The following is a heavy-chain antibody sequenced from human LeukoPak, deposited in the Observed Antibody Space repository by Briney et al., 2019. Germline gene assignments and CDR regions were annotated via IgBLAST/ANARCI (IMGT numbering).Heavy chain of an antibody. Sequence: GGSPRLSCAASGFTFSSCGMSWVRQTPGKGLEWVSGISGSGGRTYQADSVKGRFTISRDNSKNTLYVQMNSLRAEDTAVYYCAKWAPLGVSYWDCWGQGTLVTVSS. J-gene: IGHJ4*02. CDR3: AKWAPLGVSYWDC. CDR1: GFTFSSCG. CDR2: ISGSGGRT. V-gene: IGHV3-23*01. D-gene: IGHD3-16*01.